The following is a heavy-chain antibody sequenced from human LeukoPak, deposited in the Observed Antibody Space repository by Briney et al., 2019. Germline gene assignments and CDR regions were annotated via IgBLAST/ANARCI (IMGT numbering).Heavy chain of an antibody. J-gene: IGHJ5*02. CDR3: ARVTGGRYCSTTSCYMRGWFDP. CDR1: GGTFSSYA. CDR2: IIPIFGTA. D-gene: IGHD2-2*02. Sequence: GASVKVSCKASGGTFSSYAISWVRQAPGQGLEWMGGIIPIFGTANYAQKFQGRVTITADKSTSTAYMELSSLRSEDTAVYYCARVTGGRYCSTTSCYMRGWFDPWGQGTLVTVSS. V-gene: IGHV1-69*06.